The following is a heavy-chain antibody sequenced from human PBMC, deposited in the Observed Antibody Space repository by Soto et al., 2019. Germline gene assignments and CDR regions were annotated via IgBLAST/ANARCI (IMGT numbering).Heavy chain of an antibody. CDR2: IYPGDSDT. Sequence: PGESLKISCKGSGYSFTSYWIGWVRQMPGKGLEWMGIIYPGDSDTRYSPSFQGQVTISADKSISTAYLQWSSLKASDTAMYYCGGTREYSGYANDAFDIWGQGTMVT. D-gene: IGHD5-12*01. V-gene: IGHV5-51*01. J-gene: IGHJ3*02. CDR1: GYSFTSYW. CDR3: GGTREYSGYANDAFDI.